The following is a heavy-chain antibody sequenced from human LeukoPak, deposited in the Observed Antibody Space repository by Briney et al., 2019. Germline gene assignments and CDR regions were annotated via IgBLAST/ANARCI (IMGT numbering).Heavy chain of an antibody. D-gene: IGHD1-26*01. CDR2: IYYSGST. CDR1: GGSISSYY. CDR3: AREGSYQRSFDY. Sequence: PSETLSLTCTVSGGSISSYYWSWIRQPPGKGLEWIGYIYYSGSTNYNPSLKSRVTISVDTSKNQFSLKLSSVTAADTAVYYRAREGSYQRSFDYWGQGTLVTVSS. J-gene: IGHJ4*02. V-gene: IGHV4-59*01.